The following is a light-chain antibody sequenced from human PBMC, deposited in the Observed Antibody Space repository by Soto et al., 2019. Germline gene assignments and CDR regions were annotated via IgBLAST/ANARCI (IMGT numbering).Light chain of an antibody. CDR2: GAS. Sequence: EVVMTQSPATLSVSPGERATLSCRASQTVRDNLGWYQQKPGQAPRLLIYGASTRATGIPARFSGSGSGTDFTLTISSLEAEDFAVYYCHQRSNWLDTFGQGTRLEIK. J-gene: IGKJ5*01. CDR1: QTVRDN. CDR3: HQRSNWLDT. V-gene: IGKV3-15*01.